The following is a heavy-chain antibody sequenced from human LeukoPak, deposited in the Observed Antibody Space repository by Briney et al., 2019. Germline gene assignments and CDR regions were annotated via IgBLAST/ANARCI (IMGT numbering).Heavy chain of an antibody. V-gene: IGHV3-48*04. CDR2: ISSSSSTI. Sequence: PGGSLRLSCAASGFTFSSYSMNWVRQAPGKGLEWVSYISSSSSTIYYADSVKGRFTISRDNAKNTLYLQMNRLTAEDTAVYYCARLLRGSAFDVWGQGTMVTVSS. D-gene: IGHD3-10*01. CDR1: GFTFSSYS. CDR3: ARLLRGSAFDV. J-gene: IGHJ3*01.